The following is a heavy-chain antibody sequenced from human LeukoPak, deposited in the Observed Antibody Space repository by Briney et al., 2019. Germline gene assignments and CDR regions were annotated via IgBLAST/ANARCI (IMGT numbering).Heavy chain of an antibody. CDR2: VFTTGGA. Sequence: KASETLSLTCTVSGGSIGTYYWSWIRQPAGKGPEWIGRVFTTGGANYNPSLKSRVTMSLDTSRNLFSLKLNSVTAADTAVYYCVRDGPSWGLLWGQGALVTVSS. J-gene: IGHJ4*02. CDR3: VRDGPSWGLL. D-gene: IGHD7-27*01. CDR1: GGSIGTYY. V-gene: IGHV4-4*07.